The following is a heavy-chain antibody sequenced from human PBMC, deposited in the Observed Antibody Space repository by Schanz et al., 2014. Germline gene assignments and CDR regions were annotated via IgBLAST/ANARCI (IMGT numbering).Heavy chain of an antibody. J-gene: IGHJ4*02. CDR3: ARDLLVSHYDFWSGNDY. D-gene: IGHD3-3*01. Sequence: QVQLVESGGGVVQPGRSLRLSCAASGFTFSSYAMHWVRQAPGKGLEWVAVMSYDGSNKYYADSVKGRFTISRDTPKNTLYLQMNSLRADDTAVYYCARDLLVSHYDFWSGNDYWGQGTLVTVSS. V-gene: IGHV3-30-3*01. CDR1: GFTFSSYA. CDR2: MSYDGSNK.